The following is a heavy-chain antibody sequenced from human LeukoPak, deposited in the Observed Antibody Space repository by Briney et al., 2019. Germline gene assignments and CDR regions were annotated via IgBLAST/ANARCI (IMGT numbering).Heavy chain of an antibody. J-gene: IGHJ5*02. D-gene: IGHD2-2*01. CDR3: ARDDGARQYQLLSRGVYWFDP. CDR2: ISAYNGNI. CDR1: GFTFTSYG. Sequence: GSVKVSCKASGFTFTSYGISWVRQAPGQGLEWVGWISAYNGNINYAQKLQGRFTMSTDKSRSSAYMELSSLRSEDTAVYYSARDDGARQYQLLSRGVYWFDPWGQGTLVTVSS. V-gene: IGHV1-18*01.